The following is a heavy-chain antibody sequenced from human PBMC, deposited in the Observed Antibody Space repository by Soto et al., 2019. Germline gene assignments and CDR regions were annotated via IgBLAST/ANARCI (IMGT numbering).Heavy chain of an antibody. CDR2: INPGGGSP. CDR3: AGVIAAPAGDYYYYYMDV. V-gene: IGHV1-46*03. J-gene: IGHJ6*03. CDR1: GYTFTSYY. D-gene: IGHD6-13*01. Sequence: QVQLVQSGAEVKKPGASVKVSCKASGYTFTSYYMHWVRQAPVQGLEWMGIINPGGGSPSYAQMFQGRVAMTRDTSTSTFYMEVSSLRSEDTAVYYRAGVIAAPAGDYYYYYMDVWGKGPTVTVSS.